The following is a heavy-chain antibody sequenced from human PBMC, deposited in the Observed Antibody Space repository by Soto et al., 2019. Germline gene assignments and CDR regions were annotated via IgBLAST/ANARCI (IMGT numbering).Heavy chain of an antibody. Sequence: GGSLRLSCAASGFTFSDFYMSWIRQAPGKGLEWVSYISSSGSTIYYADSVKGRFTISRDNAKNSLYLQMNSLRAEDTAVYYCARRYCSGGSCYWGFDYWGQGTLVTVSS. CDR2: ISSSGSTI. D-gene: IGHD2-15*01. J-gene: IGHJ4*02. CDR3: ARRYCSGGSCYWGFDY. V-gene: IGHV3-11*01. CDR1: GFTFSDFY.